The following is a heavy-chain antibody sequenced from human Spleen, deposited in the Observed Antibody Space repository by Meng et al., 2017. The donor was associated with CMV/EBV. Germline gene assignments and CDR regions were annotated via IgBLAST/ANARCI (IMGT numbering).Heavy chain of an antibody. Sequence: GNRWLRQGHGQGLGWVGWISAYNGNTDYERKLQGRVTMTTDTSTSAAYMKMRSLGSDDTAVYYCARVPTRNIVVVPAAKTQHDYWGQGTLVTVSS. CDR2: ISAYNGNT. J-gene: IGHJ4*02. D-gene: IGHD2-2*01. V-gene: IGHV1-18*01. CDR3: ARVPTRNIVVVPAAKTQHDY. CDR1: G.